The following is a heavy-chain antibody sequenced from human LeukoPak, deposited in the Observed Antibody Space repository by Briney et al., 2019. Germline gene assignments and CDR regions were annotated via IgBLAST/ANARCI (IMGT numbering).Heavy chain of an antibody. CDR2: ISRNSYNI. V-gene: IGHV3-9*01. J-gene: IGHJ4*02. D-gene: IGHD3-9*01. CDR3: AKSRDDGTGYYYDY. CDR1: GFSFDDYA. Sequence: QPGRSLRLSCEASGFSFDDYAMPWVRQAPGKGLEWVAGISRNSYNIAYGDSVKGRFTISRDNAKKSLSLQMNSLGTEDTAFYYCAKSRDDGTGYYYDYWGQGVLVTVAS.